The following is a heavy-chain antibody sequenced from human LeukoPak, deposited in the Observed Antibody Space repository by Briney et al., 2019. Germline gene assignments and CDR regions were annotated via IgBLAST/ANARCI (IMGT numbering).Heavy chain of an antibody. CDR1: GYTLTELS. CDR2: FDPEDGET. J-gene: IGHJ6*02. CDR3: ARPDYDSSGYYFSYYYGMDV. D-gene: IGHD3-22*01. V-gene: IGHV1-24*01. Sequence: GASVKVSCKVSGYTLTELSMHWVRQAPGKGLEWMGGFDPEDGETIYAQKFQGRVTITADESTSTAYMELSSLRSEDTAVYYCARPDYDSSGYYFSYYYGMDVWGQGTTVTVSS.